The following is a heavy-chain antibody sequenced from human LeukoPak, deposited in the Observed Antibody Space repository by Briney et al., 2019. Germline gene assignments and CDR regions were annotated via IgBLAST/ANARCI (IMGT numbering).Heavy chain of an antibody. CDR3: AKVRYWSQYYLDY. J-gene: IGHJ4*02. D-gene: IGHD2-8*02. V-gene: IGHV3-23*01. CDR1: GFTFNTYG. CDR2: ISGSGGST. Sequence: GGSLRLSCAASGFTFNTYGMSWVRQAPGKGLEWVSAISGSGGSTYNADSVKGRFTISRDNSKNTLYLQMNSLRAEDTAVYYCAKVRYWSQYYLDYWGQGTLVTVSS.